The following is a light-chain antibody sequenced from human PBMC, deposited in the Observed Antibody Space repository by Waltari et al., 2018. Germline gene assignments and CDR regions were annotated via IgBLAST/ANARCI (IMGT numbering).Light chain of an antibody. CDR2: DVS. CDR3: NSYAGSSSWV. V-gene: IGLV2-14*04. CDR1: SSDVGFYNY. Sequence: SPGQSITISCTGTSSDVGFYNYVSWYQQHPGKAPKLIIYDVSARPSGVSDRFSGSKSGNTASLTISGLQAEDESDYYCNSYAGSSSWVFGGGTKLTVL. J-gene: IGLJ3*02.